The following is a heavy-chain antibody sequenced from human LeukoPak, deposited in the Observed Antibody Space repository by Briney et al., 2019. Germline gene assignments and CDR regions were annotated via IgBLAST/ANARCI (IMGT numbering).Heavy chain of an antibody. Sequence: SETLSLTCAVYGGSFSGYYWSWIRQPPGKGLEWIGEINHSGSTNYNPSLKSRVTISVDTSKNQFSLKLSSVTAADTAVYYCARDAESWLRWFDPWAREPWSPSPQ. V-gene: IGHV4-34*01. J-gene: IGHJ5*02. D-gene: IGHD5-12*01. CDR1: GGSFSGYY. CDR3: ARDAESWLRWFDP. CDR2: INHSGST.